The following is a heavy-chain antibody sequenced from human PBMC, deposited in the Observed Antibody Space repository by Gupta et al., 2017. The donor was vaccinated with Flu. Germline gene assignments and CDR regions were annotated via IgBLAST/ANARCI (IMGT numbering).Heavy chain of an antibody. CDR3: AKEHSPDILTGYAVDY. D-gene: IGHD3-9*01. V-gene: IGHV3-9*01. J-gene: IGHJ4*02. CDR2: ISWNSGSI. Sequence: LTFDDYAMHWVRQAPGKGLEWVSGISWNSGSIGYADSVKGRFTISRDNAKNSLYLQMNSLRAEDTALYYCAKEHSPDILTGYAVDYWGQGTLVTVSS. CDR1: LTFDDYA.